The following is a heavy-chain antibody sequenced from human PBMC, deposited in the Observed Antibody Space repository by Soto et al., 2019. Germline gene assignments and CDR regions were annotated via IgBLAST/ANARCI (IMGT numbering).Heavy chain of an antibody. Sequence: GGSLRLSCAASGFTFSIYWMKWVRQAPGKGLEWVANINQGGSEKNYVDSVKGRFTISRDNGKNSLYLQMNSLSAEDTAVYYCATYRPSGHSFTPPFDYWGQGTLVTVSS. V-gene: IGHV3-7*05. CDR1: GFTFSIYW. D-gene: IGHD2-15*01. J-gene: IGHJ4*02. CDR2: INQGGSEK. CDR3: ATYRPSGHSFTPPFDY.